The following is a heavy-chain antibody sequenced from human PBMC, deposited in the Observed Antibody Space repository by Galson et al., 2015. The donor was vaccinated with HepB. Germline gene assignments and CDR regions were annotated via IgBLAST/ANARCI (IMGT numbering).Heavy chain of an antibody. CDR1: GFTFRNYG. CDR2: VTGSGGNT. D-gene: IGHD3-10*01. CDR3: AKLNTRGSGDYFDY. Sequence: SLRLSCAASGFTFRNYGMSWVRQAPGKGLEWVSTVTGSGGNTFYTDSVKGRFTISRDNSKNTLSLQMNSLRAEDTAVYYCAKLNTRGSGDYFDYWAQGTLVTVSS. V-gene: IGHV3-23*01. J-gene: IGHJ4*02.